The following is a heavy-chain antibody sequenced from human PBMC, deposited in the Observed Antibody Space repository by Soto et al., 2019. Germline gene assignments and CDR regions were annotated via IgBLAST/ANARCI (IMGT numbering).Heavy chain of an antibody. J-gene: IGHJ6*02. D-gene: IGHD4-17*01. CDR3: AKDGSLTTVTSDRGNYYGMDV. CDR1: GFTFSSYA. CDR2: ISGSGGST. Sequence: GGSLRLSCAASGFTFSSYAMSWVRQAPGKGLEWVSAISGSGGSTYYADSVKGRFTISRDNSKNTLYLQINSLRAEDTAVYYCAKDGSLTTVTSDRGNYYGMDVWGQGTTVTVSS. V-gene: IGHV3-23*01.